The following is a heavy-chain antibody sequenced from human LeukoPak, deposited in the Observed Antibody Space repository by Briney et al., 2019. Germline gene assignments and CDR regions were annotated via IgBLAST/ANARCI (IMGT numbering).Heavy chain of an antibody. D-gene: IGHD4-17*01. J-gene: IGHJ4*02. Sequence: SGPTLVNPTQTLTLTCTFSGFSLSTSGMCVSWIRQPPGKALEWLALIDWDDDKYYSTSLKTRLTISKDTSKNQVVLTVTNMDPVDTARYYCARFLYGDSASYFDCWGQGTLVAVSS. CDR2: IDWDDDK. CDR1: GFSLSTSGMC. CDR3: ARFLYGDSASYFDC. V-gene: IGHV2-70*01.